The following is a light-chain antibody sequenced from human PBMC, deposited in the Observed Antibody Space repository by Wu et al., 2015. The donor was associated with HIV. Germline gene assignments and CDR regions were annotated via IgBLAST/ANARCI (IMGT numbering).Light chain of an antibody. CDR1: QSVSGSF. CDR3: QQYGRSPFT. J-gene: IGKJ2*01. V-gene: IGKV3-20*01. CDR2: GAS. Sequence: EIVLTQSPGTLSLSPGERATLSCRASQSVSGSFLAWYRQKPGQAPRLLIYGASSRATGIPDRFSGSGSGTDFTLTISRLDPEDFAVYYCQQYGRSPFTFGQGTKLE.